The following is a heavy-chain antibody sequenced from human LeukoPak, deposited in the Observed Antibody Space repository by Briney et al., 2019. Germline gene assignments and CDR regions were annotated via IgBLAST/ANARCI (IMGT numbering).Heavy chain of an antibody. D-gene: IGHD2-21*02. CDR1: GFTFSSYA. Sequence: GGSLRLSCAASGFTFSSYAMHWVRQAPGKGLEWVAVISYDGSNKYYADSVKGRFTISRDNSKNTLYLQMNSLRAEDTAVYYCARGVVVTAYDAFDIWGQGTMVTVSS. CDR3: ARGVVVTAYDAFDI. V-gene: IGHV3-30*04. CDR2: ISYDGSNK. J-gene: IGHJ3*02.